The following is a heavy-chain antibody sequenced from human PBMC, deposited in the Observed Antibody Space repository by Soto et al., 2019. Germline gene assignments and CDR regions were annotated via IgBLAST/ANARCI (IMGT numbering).Heavy chain of an antibody. CDR2: SISGGNT. V-gene: IGHV3-23*01. J-gene: IGHJ5*02. CDR1: GFTFSNYG. Sequence: EVQLLESGGGLVQPGGSLRLSCAASGFTFSNYGMSWVRQAPGKGLEWVSSISGGNTFYAGSVKGRFTISRDNSKNTLYLQMNSLTAEYTAVYYCAKAPSSDCNSGACSLRSWGQGTLVTVSS. CDR3: AKAPSSDCNSGACSLRS. D-gene: IGHD2-21*01.